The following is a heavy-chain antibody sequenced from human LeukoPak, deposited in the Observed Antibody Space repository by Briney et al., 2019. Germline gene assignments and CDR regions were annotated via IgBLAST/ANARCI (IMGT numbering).Heavy chain of an antibody. CDR1: GFTFSSYE. Sequence: GGSLRLSCAASGFTFSSYEMNWVRQAPGRGLEWVSYISSSGSTIYYADSVKGRFTISRDNAKNSLYLQMNSLRAEDTAEYYCARLAVAGLGGVRAFDIWGQGTMVTVSS. V-gene: IGHV3-48*03. D-gene: IGHD6-19*01. CDR2: ISSSGSTI. J-gene: IGHJ3*02. CDR3: ARLAVAGLGGVRAFDI.